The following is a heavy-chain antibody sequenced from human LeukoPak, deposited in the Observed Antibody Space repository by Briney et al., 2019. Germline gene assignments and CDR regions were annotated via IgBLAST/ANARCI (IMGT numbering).Heavy chain of an antibody. CDR1: GGSISGSDYY. CDR3: ARAGYSYGYGY. Sequence: SETLSLTCTVSGGSISGSDYYWGWIRQPPGKGLEWIGSIYYSGSTYYNSSLKSRVSISVDTSRNQFSLKLSSVTAADTALYYCARAGYSYGYGYWGQGTLVTVSS. CDR2: IYYSGST. V-gene: IGHV4-39*01. J-gene: IGHJ4*02. D-gene: IGHD5-18*01.